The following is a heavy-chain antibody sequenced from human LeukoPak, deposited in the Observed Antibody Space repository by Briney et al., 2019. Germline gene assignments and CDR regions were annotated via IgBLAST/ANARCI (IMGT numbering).Heavy chain of an antibody. CDR3: ARDCNYGFDY. D-gene: IGHD3-10*01. Sequence: GGSLRLSCAASGFTFSSYWMHWVRQAPGKGLVWVSRINKDGSSTNYADSVKGRFTISRDNAKNTLYLQMNSLRAEDTAVYYCARDCNYGFDYWGQGTVVTVSS. CDR2: INKDGSST. V-gene: IGHV3-74*01. CDR1: GFTFSSYW. J-gene: IGHJ4*02.